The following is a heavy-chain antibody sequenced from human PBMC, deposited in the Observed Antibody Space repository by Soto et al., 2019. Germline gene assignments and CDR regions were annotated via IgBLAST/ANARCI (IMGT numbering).Heavy chain of an antibody. CDR3: AKGGRLHYYYYYMDV. D-gene: IGHD1-26*01. V-gene: IGHV3-9*01. CDR2: ISWNSGSI. CDR1: GFTFDDYA. Sequence: SLRLSCAASGFTFDDYAMHWVRQAPGKGLEWVSGISWNSGSIGYADSVKGRFTISRDNAKNSLYLQMNSLRAEDTALYYYAKGGRLHYYYYYMDVWGKGTTVTVSS. J-gene: IGHJ6*03.